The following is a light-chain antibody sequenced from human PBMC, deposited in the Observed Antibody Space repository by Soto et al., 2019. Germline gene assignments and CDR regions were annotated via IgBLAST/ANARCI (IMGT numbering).Light chain of an antibody. CDR3: QKYGSSPWT. CDR2: GTS. CDR1: QSVSSSY. J-gene: IGKJ1*01. Sequence: EIVLTQSPGTLSLSPGERATLSCRASQSVSSSYLAWYQQKPGQAPRLLIYGTSSRATAIPDRFSGSGSGTDFTLTFSRLVPEDFAAYYCQKYGSSPWTFGRGTKV. V-gene: IGKV3-20*01.